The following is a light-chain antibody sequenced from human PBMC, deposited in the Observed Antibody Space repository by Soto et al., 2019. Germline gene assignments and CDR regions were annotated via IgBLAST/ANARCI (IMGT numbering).Light chain of an antibody. Sequence: QSVLTQPASVSGSPGQSITVSCTGTNSDIGFYNYVSWYQQHPGKAPKLMIYEVTHRPTGVYTRFSGSKSGNTASLTISGLQAVDEAHYYCSSYTTSDTWVFGGGTKLTVL. V-gene: IGLV2-14*01. CDR1: NSDIGFYNY. CDR3: SSYTTSDTWV. CDR2: EVT. J-gene: IGLJ3*02.